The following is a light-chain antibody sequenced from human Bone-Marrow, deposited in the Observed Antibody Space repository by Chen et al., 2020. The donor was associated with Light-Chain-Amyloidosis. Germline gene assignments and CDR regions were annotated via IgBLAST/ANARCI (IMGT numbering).Light chain of an antibody. CDR2: DAS. Sequence: EIVLTQSPATLSLSPGERAALSCRASQRISKFLAWYQHKPGQAPRLLIYDASIRATGIPARFSGSGSGTDCTLTINSLEPEDFAVYYCQERTNWPLYTFGQGTKLEI. CDR1: QRISKF. CDR3: QERTNWPLYT. J-gene: IGKJ2*01. V-gene: IGKV3-11*01.